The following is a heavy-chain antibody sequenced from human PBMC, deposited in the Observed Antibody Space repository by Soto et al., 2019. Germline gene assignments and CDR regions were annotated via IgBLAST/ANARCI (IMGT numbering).Heavy chain of an antibody. CDR1: GGSISSGGYC. D-gene: IGHD1-1*01. CDR3: ARDRGNWSYFDY. V-gene: IGHV4-31*03. CDR2: IFYSGST. Sequence: NPSETLSLTCTVSGGSISSGGYCWSWIRHHPGKGLEWIGHIFYSGSTYYNPSLKSRITISVDASKNHFSLKLSSVTAADTAVYYCARDRGNWSYFDYWGQGMLVTVSS. J-gene: IGHJ4*02.